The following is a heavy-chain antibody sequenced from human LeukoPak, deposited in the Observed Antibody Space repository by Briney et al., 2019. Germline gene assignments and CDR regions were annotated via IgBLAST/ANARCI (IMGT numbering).Heavy chain of an antibody. CDR2: ISAYNGNT. CDR3: ARLGYCSSTSCLSWFDP. V-gene: IGHV1-18*01. J-gene: IGHJ5*02. CDR1: GYTFTSYG. Sequence: ASVKVSCKASGYTFTSYGISWVRQAPGQGLEWMGSISAYNGNTNYAQKLQGRVTMTTDTSTSTAYMELRSLRSDDTAVYYCARLGYCSSTSCLSWFDPWGQGTLVTVSS. D-gene: IGHD2-2*01.